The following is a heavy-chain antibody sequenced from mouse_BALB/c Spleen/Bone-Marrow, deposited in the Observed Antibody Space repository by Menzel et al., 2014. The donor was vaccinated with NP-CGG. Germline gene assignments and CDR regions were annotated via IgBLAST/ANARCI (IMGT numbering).Heavy chain of an antibody. J-gene: IGHJ1*01. V-gene: IGHV1S135*01. CDR2: IDPYNGGT. D-gene: IGHD2-14*01. CDR1: GFSFXDYN. CDR3: ARYYRYDHRSFPV. Sequence: EVKLQESGPELVKPGASVRGSCKASGFSFXDYNIYWVKQSHGKSREWIGYIDPYNGGTTYNQKFKGKATLTVDKSSSTAFMHLNSLSSEDSAVYYCARYYRYDHRSFPVWRAWTTVTASS.